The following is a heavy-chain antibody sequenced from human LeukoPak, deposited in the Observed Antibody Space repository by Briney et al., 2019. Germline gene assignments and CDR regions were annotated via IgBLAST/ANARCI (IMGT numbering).Heavy chain of an antibody. CDR2: ISGNGGST. Sequence: PGGSLRLSCATSQFNFNKFGMTWVRQAPGKGLEWVSSISGNGGSTQYADSVQGRFAISRDNSENTLYLQMNSLRAEDTAVYFCAKDPNGDYIGTFDIWGQGTMVTVSS. V-gene: IGHV3-23*01. J-gene: IGHJ3*02. CDR1: QFNFNKFG. D-gene: IGHD4-17*01. CDR3: AKDPNGDYIGTFDI.